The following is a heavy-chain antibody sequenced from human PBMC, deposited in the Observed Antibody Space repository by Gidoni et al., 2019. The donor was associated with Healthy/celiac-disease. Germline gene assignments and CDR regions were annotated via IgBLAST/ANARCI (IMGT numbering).Heavy chain of an antibody. D-gene: IGHD3-10*01. CDR3: AKDYTVVSGSGSYYNDDAFDI. CDR1: GFPFSSYG. Sequence: QVQLVESGGGVVQPGRSLRLSCSASGFPFSSYGMHWVRQAPGKGLEWVAVISYDGSNKYYADSVKGRFTVSRDNSKNTLYLQMNSLRAEDTAVYYCAKDYTVVSGSGSYYNDDAFDIWGQGTMVTVSS. J-gene: IGHJ3*02. V-gene: IGHV3-30*18. CDR2: ISYDGSNK.